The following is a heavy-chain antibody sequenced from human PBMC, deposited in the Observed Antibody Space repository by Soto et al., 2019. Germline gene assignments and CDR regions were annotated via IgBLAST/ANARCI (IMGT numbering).Heavy chain of an antibody. V-gene: IGHV1-18*01. Sequence: QVQLVQSGAEVKKPGASVKVSCKASGYTFTSYGISWVRQAPGQGLEWMGWISAYNGNTNYAQKLQGRVTSTTDTSTRTAEVELRSPSSDDTAVYYCASRSVVITDRNYYYYGMDVWGQGTTVTVSS. D-gene: IGHD3-22*01. CDR3: ASRSVVITDRNYYYYGMDV. CDR1: GYTFTSYG. J-gene: IGHJ6*02. CDR2: ISAYNGNT.